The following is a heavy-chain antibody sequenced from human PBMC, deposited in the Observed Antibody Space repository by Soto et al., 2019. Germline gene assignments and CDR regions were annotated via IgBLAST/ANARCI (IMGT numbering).Heavy chain of an antibody. V-gene: IGHV4-59*01. CDR1: GGSISSYY. D-gene: IGHD6-13*01. CDR2: IYYSGST. CDR3: ARVPAAGKGRWFDP. Sequence: QVQLQESGPGLVKPSETLSLTCTVSGGSISSYYWSWIRQPPGKGLEWIGYIYYSGSTNYNPSLKSRVTISVDTSKNQFSLKLSSVTAADTAVYYCARVPAAGKGRWFDPWGQGTLVTVSS. J-gene: IGHJ5*02.